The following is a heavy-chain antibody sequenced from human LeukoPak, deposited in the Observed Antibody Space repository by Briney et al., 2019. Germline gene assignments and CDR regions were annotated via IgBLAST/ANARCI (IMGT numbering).Heavy chain of an antibody. V-gene: IGHV3-23*01. CDR1: GFTFSNFV. CDR2: ISNGGGRS. D-gene: IGHD3-9*01. Sequence: QAAGSLRLSCAASGFTFSNFVMSWVRQVPGKGLEWVSTISNGGGRSYYADSVKGRFTIARDNSKNTLNLQMSSLRTEDTAVYYCAKDHFEYDILTGYSDYWGQGTLVTVSS. CDR3: AKDHFEYDILTGYSDY. J-gene: IGHJ4*02.